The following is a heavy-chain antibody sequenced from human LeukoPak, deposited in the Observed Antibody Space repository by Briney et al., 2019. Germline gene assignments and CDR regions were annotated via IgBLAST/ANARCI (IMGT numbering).Heavy chain of an antibody. J-gene: IGHJ5*02. CDR1: GYTFTSYD. Sequence: ASVKVSCKASGYTFTSYDINWVRQATGQGLEWMGWMNPNSGNTGYAQRFQGRVTMTRNNSISTAYMELSSLRSEDTAVYYCARAQGSRNWFDPWGQGTLVTVPS. V-gene: IGHV1-8*01. CDR3: ARAQGSRNWFDP. CDR2: MNPNSGNT.